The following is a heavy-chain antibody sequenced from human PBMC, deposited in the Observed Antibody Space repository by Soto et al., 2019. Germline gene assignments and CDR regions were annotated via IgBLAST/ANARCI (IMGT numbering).Heavy chain of an antibody. CDR3: VTSYDTGFDP. Sequence: QLQLTQSGGEARKPGASVRVSCAASGYKFSTYAISWLRQAPGQGLEWMGLITPNSGYTSYAQKFQGRLILTTDIPSSTAYMELTSLRYDDTAIYYCVTSYDTGFDPWGQGTLVSVS. CDR1: GYKFSTYA. J-gene: IGHJ5*02. V-gene: IGHV1-18*01. D-gene: IGHD3-9*01. CDR2: ITPNSGYT.